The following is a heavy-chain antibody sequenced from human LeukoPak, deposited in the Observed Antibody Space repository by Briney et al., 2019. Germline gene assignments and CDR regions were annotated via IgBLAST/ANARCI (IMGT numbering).Heavy chain of an antibody. J-gene: IGHJ5*02. CDR2: INNDGSST. CDR1: GFTFSSYW. Sequence: GGSLRLSCAASGFTFSSYWMHWVRQAPGKGLVWGSRINNDGSSTNYADSVKGRFTISRDNAKNTLYLQMNSLRAEDTAVYYCARDCSSTSCYRSGLDPWGQGTLVTVSS. D-gene: IGHD2-2*01. CDR3: ARDCSSTSCYRSGLDP. V-gene: IGHV3-74*01.